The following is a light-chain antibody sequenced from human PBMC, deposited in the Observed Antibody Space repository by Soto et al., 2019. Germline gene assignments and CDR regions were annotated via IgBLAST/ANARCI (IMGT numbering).Light chain of an antibody. CDR1: QSVSSSY. V-gene: IGKV3-20*01. Sequence: DIALTQSPGTLSLSPGERATLSCRASQSVSSSYLAWYQQKPGQAPRLLIYGASSRATGIPDRFSGSVSGTGFTLTISRLEPEDFAVYYCQQYGSSPPWTFGQGTKVDIK. CDR2: GAS. J-gene: IGKJ1*01. CDR3: QQYGSSPPWT.